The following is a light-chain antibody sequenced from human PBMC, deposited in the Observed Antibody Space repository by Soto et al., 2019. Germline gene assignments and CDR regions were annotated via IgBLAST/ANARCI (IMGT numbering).Light chain of an antibody. CDR2: DVS. Sequence: QSVLTQPASVSVSPGHSITISCTGTSSDVCCYNYVSWYQQHPGKAPKLMIYDVSNRPSGVSNRFSGSKSGNTASLTISGLQAEDEADYYCSSYTGSSTPYVFGTGTKVTVL. CDR3: SSYTGSSTPYV. CDR1: SSDVCCYNY. V-gene: IGLV2-14*01. J-gene: IGLJ1*01.